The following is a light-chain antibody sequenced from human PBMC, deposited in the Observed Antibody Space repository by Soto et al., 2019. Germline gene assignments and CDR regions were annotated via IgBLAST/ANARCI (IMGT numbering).Light chain of an antibody. CDR1: TSDVGTYYF. Sequence: QSALTQPASVSGSLGQSITISCTGSTSDVGTYYFVSWYQQHPGRVPKLMIYEGTKRPSGVSDRFSGSKSGNTASMTISGLQAEDEANYYCCSYAGNNIFVFGTGTKLTVL. J-gene: IGLJ1*01. CDR2: EGT. CDR3: CSYAGNNIFV. V-gene: IGLV2-23*01.